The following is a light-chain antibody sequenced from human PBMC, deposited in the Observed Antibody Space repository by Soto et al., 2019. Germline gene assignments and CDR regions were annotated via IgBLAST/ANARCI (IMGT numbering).Light chain of an antibody. CDR3: QQYGSSSYT. J-gene: IGKJ2*01. CDR2: GAS. Sequence: EIVLTQSPGTLSLSPGERATLSCRASQSVSSTYLAWYQHKPGQAPRLLIYGASNRATGIPDRFSGSGSGTDFTLTISGLKPEDFAVYYCQQYGSSSYTFGQGTKLEIK. CDR1: QSVSSTY. V-gene: IGKV3-20*01.